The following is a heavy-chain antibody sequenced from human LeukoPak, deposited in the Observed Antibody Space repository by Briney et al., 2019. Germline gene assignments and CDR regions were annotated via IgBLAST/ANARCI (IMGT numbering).Heavy chain of an antibody. V-gene: IGHV3-7*01. D-gene: IGHD4-17*01. CDR1: GFTFSSYR. Sequence: GGSLRLSCAASGFTFSSYRMSWVRQAPGKGLEWVANIKQDGSEKYYVDSVKGRFTISRDNAKNSLYLQMNSLRAEDTSVYYCASYGDYVGALGYWGQGTLVTVSS. CDR3: ASYGDYVGALGY. J-gene: IGHJ4*02. CDR2: IKQDGSEK.